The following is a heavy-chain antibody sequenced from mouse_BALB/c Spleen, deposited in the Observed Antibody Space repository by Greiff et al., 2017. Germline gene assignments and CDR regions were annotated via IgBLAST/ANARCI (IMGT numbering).Heavy chain of an antibody. V-gene: IGHV2-9*02. D-gene: IGHD3-1*01. CDR1: GFSLTSYG. Sequence: QVQLQESGPGLVAPSQSLSITCTVSGFSLTSYGVHWVRQPPGKGLEWLGVIWAGGSTNYNSALMSRLSISKDNSKSQVFLKMNSLQTDDTAMYYCARGGSSGYPFAYWGQGTLVTVSA. CDR3: ARGGSSGYPFAY. J-gene: IGHJ3*01. CDR2: IWAGGST.